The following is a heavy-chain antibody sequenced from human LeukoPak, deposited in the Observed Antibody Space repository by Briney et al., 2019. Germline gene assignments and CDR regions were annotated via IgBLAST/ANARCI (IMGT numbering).Heavy chain of an antibody. CDR3: AKIPPSWSYYDSSGLNWFDP. CDR1: GFTFSSYG. CDR2: IRYDGSNR. J-gene: IGHJ5*02. V-gene: IGHV3-30*02. Sequence: GGSLRLSCAASGFTFSSYGMHWVRQAPGKGLEWVAFIRYDGSNRYYADPVKGRFTISRDNSKNTLYLQMNSLRAEDTAVYYCAKIPPSWSYYDSSGLNWFDPWGQGTLVTVSS. D-gene: IGHD3-22*01.